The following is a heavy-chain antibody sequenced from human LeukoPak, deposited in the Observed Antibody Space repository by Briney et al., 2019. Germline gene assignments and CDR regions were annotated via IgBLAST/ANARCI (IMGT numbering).Heavy chain of an antibody. Sequence: SETLSLACTVSGGSISVYYWSWLRQPAGKGLEWIGRIYTSGSTNYNPSPKSRVTMSVDTSENQFSLKLSSVTAADTAVYYCARGPTTVTRAFDYWGQGTLVTVSS. CDR3: ARGPTTVTRAFDY. V-gene: IGHV4-4*07. CDR1: GGSISVYY. J-gene: IGHJ4*02. D-gene: IGHD4-17*01. CDR2: IYTSGST.